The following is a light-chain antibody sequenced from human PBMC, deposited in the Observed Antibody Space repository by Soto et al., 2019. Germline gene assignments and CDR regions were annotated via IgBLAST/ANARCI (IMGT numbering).Light chain of an antibody. Sequence: SYELTQPPSVSVAPGQTARITCAGNKIESKSVHWYQQKAGQAPILVVFDGSDRPSGIPERFSGSKSGTSASLAITGLQAEDEADYYCQSYDTSLNGHMVFGAGTKLTVL. CDR1: KIESKS. V-gene: IGLV3-21*02. J-gene: IGLJ2*01. CDR3: QSYDTSLNGHMV. CDR2: DGS.